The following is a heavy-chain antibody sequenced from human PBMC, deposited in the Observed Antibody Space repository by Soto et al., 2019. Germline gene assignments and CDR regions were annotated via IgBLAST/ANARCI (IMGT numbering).Heavy chain of an antibody. J-gene: IGHJ1*01. Sequence: SETLSLTCAVYGGAFSGYYWSWIRQPPGKGLEWIGEINHSGSTNYNPSLKSRATISVDTSKNQFSLKLSSVTAADTAVYYCARVKVQWLVRYFQHWGQGTLVTVSS. D-gene: IGHD6-19*01. CDR1: GGAFSGYY. V-gene: IGHV4-34*01. CDR2: INHSGST. CDR3: ARVKVQWLVRYFQH.